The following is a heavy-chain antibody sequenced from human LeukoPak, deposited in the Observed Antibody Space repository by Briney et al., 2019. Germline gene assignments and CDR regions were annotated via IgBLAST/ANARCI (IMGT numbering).Heavy chain of an antibody. V-gene: IGHV3-21*06. CDR1: GITFSTYS. CDR3: ASTPSVGDYYPWYFDF. Sequence: GGSLRLSCVASGITFSTYSMNWVRQAPGKGLEWVSSISYSSTHIYYEDSVKGRFTISRDNARNSLYLQMNSLRAEDTAVYYCASTPSVGDYYPWYFDFWGRGDLVTVSS. CDR2: ISYSSTHI. D-gene: IGHD1-26*01. J-gene: IGHJ2*01.